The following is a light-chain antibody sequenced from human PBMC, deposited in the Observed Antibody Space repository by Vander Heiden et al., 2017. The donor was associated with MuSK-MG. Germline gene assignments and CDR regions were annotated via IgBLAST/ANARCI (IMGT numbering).Light chain of an antibody. CDR2: DVT. CDR1: SSDVGRYNN. V-gene: IGLV2-14*03. J-gene: IGLJ2*01. Sequence: QSALTQPASASGSPGQSVTISCTGTSSDVGRYNNDSWYQQHPGKAPKLIIFDVTNRPSGISNRFSGSKSDNTASLTVSGLQAEDEADYYCSSYASGNTLLFGGGTKLTVL. CDR3: SSYASGNTLL.